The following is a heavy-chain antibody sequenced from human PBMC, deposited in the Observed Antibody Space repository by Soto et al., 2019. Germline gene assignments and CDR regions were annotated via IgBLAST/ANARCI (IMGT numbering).Heavy chain of an antibody. Sequence: SETLSLTCTVSGASINNNDYYWIWIRQTPGKGLEWIGYVYYSGTTDYIPSLKSRLSMSIDKSQNQFTLKLNSVTAADTATYYCARMSYFYDKWYFDLWGRGTLVTVSS. CDR1: GASINNNDYY. V-gene: IGHV4-30-4*01. D-gene: IGHD3-22*01. CDR2: VYYSGTT. CDR3: ARMSYFYDKWYFDL. J-gene: IGHJ2*01.